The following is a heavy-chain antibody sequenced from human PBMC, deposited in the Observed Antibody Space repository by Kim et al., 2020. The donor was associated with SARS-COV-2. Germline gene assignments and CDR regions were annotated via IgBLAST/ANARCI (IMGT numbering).Heavy chain of an antibody. Sequence: GGSLRLSCAASGFTFSSYGMHWVRQAPGKGLEWVAVISYDGSNKYYADSVKGRFTISRDNSKNTLYLQMNSLRAEDTAVYYCAKGAQSTRYFDWSYYGMDVWGQGTTVTVSS. D-gene: IGHD3-9*01. CDR2: ISYDGSNK. J-gene: IGHJ6*02. CDR1: GFTFSSYG. CDR3: AKGAQSTRYFDWSYYGMDV. V-gene: IGHV3-30*18.